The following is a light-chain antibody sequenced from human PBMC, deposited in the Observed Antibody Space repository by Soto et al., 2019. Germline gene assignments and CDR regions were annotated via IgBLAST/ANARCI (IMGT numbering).Light chain of an antibody. V-gene: IGKV3-15*01. CDR3: QQFGASLTWT. CDR2: GAS. J-gene: IGKJ1*01. CDR1: QSVSSN. Sequence: EIVMTQSPATLSVSPGERATLSCRASQSVSSNLAWYQQKPGQAPRLLIYGASTRATGIPARFSGRGSGTEFTLTISSLQSVDFAVYYCQQFGASLTWTFGQGTKVDIK.